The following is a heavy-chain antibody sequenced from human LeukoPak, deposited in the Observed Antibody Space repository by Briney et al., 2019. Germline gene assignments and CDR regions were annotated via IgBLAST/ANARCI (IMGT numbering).Heavy chain of an antibody. CDR2: TYYSGGT. CDR3: ARAWPEVGFDP. D-gene: IGHD5-12*01. CDR1: GGSISSSSYY. V-gene: IGHV4-39*01. J-gene: IGHJ5*02. Sequence: SETLSLTCTVSGGSISSSSYYWGWIRQPPGKGLEWIGSTYYSGGTYYNPSLKSRVTISVDTSKNQFSLKLSSVTAADTAVYYCARAWPEVGFDPWGQGTLVTVSS.